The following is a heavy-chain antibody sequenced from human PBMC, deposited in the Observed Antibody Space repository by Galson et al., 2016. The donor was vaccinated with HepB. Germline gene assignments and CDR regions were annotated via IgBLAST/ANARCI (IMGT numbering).Heavy chain of an antibody. D-gene: IGHD3-9*01. CDR1: GFTFSNAW. V-gene: IGHV3-15*01. J-gene: IGHJ3*01. Sequence: SLRLSCAASGFTFSNAWMSWVRQAPGKGLEWVGRIKSKTDGGTTDYAAPVKGRFTISRDDSKNTLYLQMNSVRTEDTAVYYCTTRDVRRGLDYWGQGTMVTVSS. CDR2: IKSKTDGGTT. CDR3: TTRDVRRGLDY.